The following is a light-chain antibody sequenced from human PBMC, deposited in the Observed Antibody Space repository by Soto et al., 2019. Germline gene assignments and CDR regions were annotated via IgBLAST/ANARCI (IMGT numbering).Light chain of an antibody. Sequence: DVVMTQSPLSLPVTLGQPASISCRSNQSLVHSDGLASFSWFQQRPGRSPRRLIYKVSNRDSGVPARFSGSGSGTDFALKISRVEAEDVGVYYCMQGKHWPIAFGQGTRLEI. J-gene: IGKJ5*01. CDR2: KVS. CDR1: QSLVHSDGLAS. CDR3: MQGKHWPIA. V-gene: IGKV2-30*02.